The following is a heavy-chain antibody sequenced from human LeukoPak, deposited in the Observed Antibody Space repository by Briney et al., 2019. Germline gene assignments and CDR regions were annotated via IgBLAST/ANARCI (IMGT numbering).Heavy chain of an antibody. CDR1: GGSISSGDYY. D-gene: IGHD3-10*01. CDR2: IYYSGST. V-gene: IGHV4-30-4*01. J-gene: IGHJ4*02. Sequence: SQTLSLTCTVSGGSISSGDYYWSWLRQPPGKSLEWIGYIYYSGSTYYNPSLKSRVTISVDTSKNQFSLKLSSVTAADTAVYYCASYYYGSGSSNFDYWGQGTLVTVSS. CDR3: ASYYYGSGSSNFDY.